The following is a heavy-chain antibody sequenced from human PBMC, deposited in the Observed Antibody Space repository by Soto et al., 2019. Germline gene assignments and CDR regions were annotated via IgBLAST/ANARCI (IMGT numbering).Heavy chain of an antibody. CDR3: ARLFGVVTPRGYYYYYMDV. D-gene: IGHD3-3*01. CDR1: GGSFSGYY. Sequence: SETLSLTCAVYGGSFSGYYWGWIRQPPGKGLEWIGEINHSGSTNYNPSLKSRVTISVDTSKNQFSLKLSSVTAADTAVYYCARLFGVVTPRGYYYYYMDVWGKGTTVTVSS. V-gene: IGHV4-34*01. J-gene: IGHJ6*03. CDR2: INHSGST.